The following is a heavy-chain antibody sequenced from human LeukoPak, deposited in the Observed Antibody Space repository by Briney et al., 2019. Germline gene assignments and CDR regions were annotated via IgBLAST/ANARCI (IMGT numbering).Heavy chain of an antibody. CDR3: ARALGYPDY. J-gene: IGHJ4*02. D-gene: IGHD3-16*01. V-gene: IGHV4-34*01. CDR2: INHSGST. Sequence: SETLSLTCAVYGGSFSGYYWSWIRQPPGKGLEWIGEINHSGSTNYNPSLKSRVTISVDTSKNQFSLKLSSVTAADTVVYYCARALGYPDYWGQGTLVTVSS. CDR1: GGSFSGYY.